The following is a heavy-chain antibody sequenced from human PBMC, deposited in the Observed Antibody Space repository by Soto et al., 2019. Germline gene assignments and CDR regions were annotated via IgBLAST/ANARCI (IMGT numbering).Heavy chain of an antibody. J-gene: IGHJ4*02. Sequence: PSETLSLTCTVSGGSISSYYWSWIRQPPGKGLEWIGYIYYSGNTYYNPSLKSRVTISVDTSKNQFSLKLSSVAAADTAVYYCARHGTLQYSSGWHYFDCWGQGTLVTVSS. CDR1: GGSISSYY. CDR2: IYYSGNT. V-gene: IGHV4-59*04. D-gene: IGHD6-19*01. CDR3: ARHGTLQYSSGWHYFDC.